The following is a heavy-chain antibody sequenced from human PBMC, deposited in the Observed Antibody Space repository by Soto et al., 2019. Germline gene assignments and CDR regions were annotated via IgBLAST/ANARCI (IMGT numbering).Heavy chain of an antibody. D-gene: IGHD6-13*01. CDR3: ARVSSSWYKDYFDY. V-gene: IGHV1-69*12. J-gene: IGHJ4*02. CDR2: IIPIFGTT. Sequence: QVQLVQSGAEVKKPGSSVKVSCKASGGTFSNYAISWVRQAPGQGLEWMGGIIPIFGTTNYAQRFQGRVTIXAXDXXSTAYMELSSLRSEDTAVYYCARVSSSWYKDYFDYWGQGTLVTVSS. CDR1: GGTFSNYA.